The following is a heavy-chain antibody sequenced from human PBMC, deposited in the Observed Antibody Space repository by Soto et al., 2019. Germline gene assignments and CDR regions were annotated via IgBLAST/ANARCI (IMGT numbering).Heavy chain of an antibody. CDR3: ARRLAAGVYYYYYGIDI. V-gene: IGHV4-34*01. Sequence: SETLSLTCAVYGGSFSGYYWSWIRQPPGKGLEWIGEIHHSGSTNYNPSLKSRVTISVDTSKNQFSLKLSSVTAGDTAVYYCARRLAAGVYYYYYGIDIWGQGTTVTVSS. CDR2: IHHSGST. D-gene: IGHD6-13*01. CDR1: GGSFSGYY. J-gene: IGHJ6*02.